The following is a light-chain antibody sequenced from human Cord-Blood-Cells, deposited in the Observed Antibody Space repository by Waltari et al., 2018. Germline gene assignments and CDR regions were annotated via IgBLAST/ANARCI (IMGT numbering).Light chain of an antibody. CDR3: SSYAVVV. V-gene: IGLV2-23*01. Sequence: QSALTQPASVSGSPGQSITISCTGTSSDVGSYTLVSWYQQHPGKAPKLMIYEGSKRPSVVSNRFSGSKSGNTASLTISGLQAEDEADYYCSSYAVVVFGGGTKLTVL. CDR1: SSDVGSYTL. CDR2: EGS. J-gene: IGLJ2*01.